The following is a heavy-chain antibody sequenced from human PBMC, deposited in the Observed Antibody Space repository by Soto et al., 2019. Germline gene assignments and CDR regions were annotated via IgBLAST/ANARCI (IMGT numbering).Heavy chain of an antibody. D-gene: IGHD6-19*01. Sequence: QVQLVESGGGVVQPGRSLRLSCAASGFTFSSYGMHWVRQAPGKGLEWVAVIWYDGSNKYYADSVKGRFTISRDNSKNTLYLQMNSLRAEDTAVYYCAATRPGSGWYELAFDIWGQGTMVTVSS. J-gene: IGHJ3*02. CDR1: GFTFSSYG. CDR2: IWYDGSNK. CDR3: AATRPGSGWYELAFDI. V-gene: IGHV3-33*01.